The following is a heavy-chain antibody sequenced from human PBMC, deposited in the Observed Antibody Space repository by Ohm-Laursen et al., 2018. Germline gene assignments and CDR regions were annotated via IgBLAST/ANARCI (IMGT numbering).Heavy chain of an antibody. Sequence: RSLRLSCAASGFTFSIYGIHWVRQAPGKGPEWVALIWYDGNTKFYSDSVKGRFTISRDNSKNTLYLQMNSLRVEDTAVYYCARDFLGGYGNFDYWGQGTQVTVSS. CDR3: ARDFLGGYGNFDY. CDR2: IWYDGNTK. D-gene: IGHD5-18*01. V-gene: IGHV3-33*01. J-gene: IGHJ4*02. CDR1: GFTFSIYG.